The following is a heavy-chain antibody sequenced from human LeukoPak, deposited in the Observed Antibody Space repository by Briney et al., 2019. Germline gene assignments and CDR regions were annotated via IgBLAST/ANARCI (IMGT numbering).Heavy chain of an antibody. CDR2: ISSSSTYI. Sequence: GGSLRLSCAASGFTFSNYVVNWVRQAPGKGLGWVSSISSSSTYIYYADSVKGRFTISRDNAKNSMYLQMNSLRAEDTAVYYCAKSSGWNYYYYYMDVWGKGTTVIASS. V-gene: IGHV3-21*01. D-gene: IGHD6-19*01. CDR1: GFTFSNYV. CDR3: AKSSGWNYYYYYMDV. J-gene: IGHJ6*03.